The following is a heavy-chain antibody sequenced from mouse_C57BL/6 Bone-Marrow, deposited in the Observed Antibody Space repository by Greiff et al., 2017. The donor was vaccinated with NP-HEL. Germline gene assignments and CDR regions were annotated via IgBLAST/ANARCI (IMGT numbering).Heavy chain of an antibody. CDR3: ARDGGSYAMDY. CDR1: GYSITSGYD. J-gene: IGHJ4*01. Sequence: VQLKESGPGMVKPSQSLSLTCTVTGYSITSGYDWHWIRHFPGNKLEWMGYISYSGSTNYNPSLKSRISITHDTSKNHLFLKLNSVTTEDTATYYCARDGGSYAMDYWGQGTSVTVSS. V-gene: IGHV3-1*01. CDR2: ISYSGST.